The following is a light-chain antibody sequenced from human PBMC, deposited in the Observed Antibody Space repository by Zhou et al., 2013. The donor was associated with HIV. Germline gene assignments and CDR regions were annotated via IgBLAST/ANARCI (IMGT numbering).Light chain of an antibody. CDR2: LGS. V-gene: IGKV2-28*01. CDR1: QSLLHSDGYNY. J-gene: IGKJ4*01. Sequence: DIVMTQSPLSLPVTPGEPASISCRSTQSLLHSDGYNYLDWYLQKPGQSPQLLIYLGSNRASGVPDRFSGSGSGTDFTLKISRVEAEDVGVYYCMQALETPLTFGGGTEGGD. CDR3: MQALETPLT.